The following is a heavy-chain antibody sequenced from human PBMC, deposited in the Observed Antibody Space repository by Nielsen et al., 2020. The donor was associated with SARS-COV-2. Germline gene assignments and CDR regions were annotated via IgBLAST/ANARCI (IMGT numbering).Heavy chain of an antibody. D-gene: IGHD3-3*01. CDR3: AKGIPIILN. CDR2: ISYDGSNK. CDR1: GFTFSSYG. Sequence: GESLKISCAASGFTFSSYGMHWVRQAPGKGLEWVAVISYDGSNKYYADSVKGRFTISRDNSKNTLYLQMNSLRAEDTAVYYCAKGIPIILNWGQGTLVTVSS. V-gene: IGHV3-30*18. J-gene: IGHJ4*02.